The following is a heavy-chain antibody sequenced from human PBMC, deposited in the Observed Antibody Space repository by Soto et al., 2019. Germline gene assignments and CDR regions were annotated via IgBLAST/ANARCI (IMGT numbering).Heavy chain of an antibody. CDR2: INPNSGGT. V-gene: IGHV1-2*04. J-gene: IGHJ6*03. CDR3: ARGSGRHCTNGVCYPTYYYYYMDV. CDR1: GYTFTGYY. D-gene: IGHD2-8*01. Sequence: ASVKVSCKASGYTFTGYYMHWVRQAPGQGLEWMGWINPNSGGTNYAQKFQGWVTMTRDTSISTAYMELSRLRSDDTAVYYCARGSGRHCTNGVCYPTYYYYYMDVWGKGTTVTVSS.